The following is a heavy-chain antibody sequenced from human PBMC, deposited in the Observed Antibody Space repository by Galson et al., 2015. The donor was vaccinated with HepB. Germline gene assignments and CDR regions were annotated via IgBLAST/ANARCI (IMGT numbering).Heavy chain of an antibody. CDR2: IYYSGST. CDR3: ASGATLHYGETGRFDP. D-gene: IGHD4-17*01. Sequence: LSLTCTVSGGSISSGDYYWSWIRQPPGKGLEWIGYIYYSGSTYYNPSLKSRVTISVDTSKNQFSLKLSSVTAADTAVYYCASGATLHYGETGRFDPWGQGTLVTVSS. CDR1: GGSISSGDYY. J-gene: IGHJ5*02. V-gene: IGHV4-30-4*01.